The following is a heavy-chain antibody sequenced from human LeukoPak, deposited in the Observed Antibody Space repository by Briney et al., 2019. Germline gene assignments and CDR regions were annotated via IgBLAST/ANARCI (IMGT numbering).Heavy chain of an antibody. V-gene: IGHV4-4*07. J-gene: IGHJ6*03. CDR1: GGSISSYY. CDR3: ARDKRVAVPGTYTYYYYMDV. CDR2: IYISGSGST. Sequence: SETLSLTCTVSGGSISSYYWSWIRQPAGKGLEWIGRIYISGSGSTNYNPSLKSRVTMSVDTSKNQFSLKLSSVTAADTAVYYCARDKRVAVPGTYTYYYYMDVWGNGTTVTISS. D-gene: IGHD6-19*01.